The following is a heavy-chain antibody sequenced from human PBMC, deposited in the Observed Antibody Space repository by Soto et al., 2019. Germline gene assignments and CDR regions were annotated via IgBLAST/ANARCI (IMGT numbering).Heavy chain of an antibody. D-gene: IGHD2-2*01. Sequence: QVQLVESGGGVVQPGRSLRLSCVASGFTFKAYAMHWVRQAPGKGLEWMAVISYDGSNQYYADTVKGRFTFSRDNSKNTLYLQMNSLKPEDTAVYYCARDFHPRALEAVVKASARRPSYYFDYWGQGTLVTVSS. V-gene: IGHV3-30-3*01. CDR1: GFTFKAYA. CDR2: ISYDGSNQ. J-gene: IGHJ4*02. CDR3: ARDFHPRALEAVVKASARRPSYYFDY.